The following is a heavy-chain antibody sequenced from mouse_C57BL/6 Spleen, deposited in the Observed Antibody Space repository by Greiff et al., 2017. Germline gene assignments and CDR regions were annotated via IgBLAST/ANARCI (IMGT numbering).Heavy chain of an antibody. CDR1: GYTFTSYW. CDR3: ARSHYYGSSGDEDYCDY. D-gene: IGHD1-1*01. V-gene: IGHV1-52*01. Sequence: QVQLQQPGAELVRPGSSVKLSCKASGYTFTSYWMHWVKQRPIQGLEWIGNIDPSDSETHYNQKFKDKATLTVDKSSSTAYMQLSSLTSEDSAVYYCARSHYYGSSGDEDYCDYWGQGTTLTVSS. J-gene: IGHJ2*01. CDR2: IDPSDSET.